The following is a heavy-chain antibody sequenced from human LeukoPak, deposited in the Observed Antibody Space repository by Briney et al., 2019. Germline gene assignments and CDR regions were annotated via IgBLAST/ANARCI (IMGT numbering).Heavy chain of an antibody. CDR2: ISAYNGNT. Sequence: GASVKVSCKASGYTFTSYGISWVRQAPGRGLEWMGWISAYNGNTNYAQKLQGRVTMTTDTSTSTAYMELRSLRSDDTAVYYCARVPWYYGSGTPKFWGYYGMDVWGQGTTVTVSS. V-gene: IGHV1-18*01. CDR1: GYTFTSYG. J-gene: IGHJ6*02. D-gene: IGHD3-10*01. CDR3: ARVPWYYGSGTPKFWGYYGMDV.